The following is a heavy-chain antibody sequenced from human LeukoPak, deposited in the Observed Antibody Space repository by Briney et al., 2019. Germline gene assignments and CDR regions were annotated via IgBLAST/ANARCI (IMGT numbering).Heavy chain of an antibody. D-gene: IGHD2-2*01. J-gene: IGHJ4*02. CDR2: IIPIFGTA. CDR1: GGTFSSYA. V-gene: IGHV1-69*05. Sequence: VASVKVSCKASGGTFSSYAISWVRQAPGQGLEWMGGIIPIFGTANYAQKFQGRVTMTRDMSTSTVYMELSSLRSEDTAVYYCARENFAGPATAIDYWGQGTLVTVSS. CDR3: ARENFAGPATAIDY.